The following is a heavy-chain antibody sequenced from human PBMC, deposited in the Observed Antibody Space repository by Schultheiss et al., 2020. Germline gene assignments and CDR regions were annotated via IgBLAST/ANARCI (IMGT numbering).Heavy chain of an antibody. Sequence: SETLSLTCAVYGGSLSGYYWGWIRQPPGKGLEWIGTVYYSGSTYSNPSLKSRVTISVDTSKNQFSLKLSSVTAADTAVYYCARQQLGWYFDLWGRGTLVTVSS. D-gene: IGHD6-13*01. J-gene: IGHJ2*01. CDR3: ARQQLGWYFDL. CDR2: VYYSGST. CDR1: GGSLSGYY. V-gene: IGHV4-39*01.